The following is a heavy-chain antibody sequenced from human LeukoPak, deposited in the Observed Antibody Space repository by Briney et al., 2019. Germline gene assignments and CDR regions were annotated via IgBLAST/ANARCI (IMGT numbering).Heavy chain of an antibody. Sequence: RASVKVSCKASGYTFTNYGISWVRQAPGQGLEWMGWISTHNGNTNYAQKLQGRVTMTTDTSTSTAYMELRSLRSDDTAVYYCARVNNYYYYGMDVWGQGTTVTVSS. CDR1: GYTFTNYG. CDR3: ARVNNYYYYGMDV. V-gene: IGHV1-18*01. CDR2: ISTHNGNT. J-gene: IGHJ6*02.